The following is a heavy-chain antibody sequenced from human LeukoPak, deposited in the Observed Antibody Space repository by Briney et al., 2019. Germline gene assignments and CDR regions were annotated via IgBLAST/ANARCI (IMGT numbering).Heavy chain of an antibody. CDR3: AAGTAADY. Sequence: GGSLRLSCVVSGIPFSDFYMNWIRQAPGKGLEWISYISSSSSYTDYAESVKGRFTISRDNAKSALYLQMNDLRVEDTDVYSCAAGTAADYWGQGTLVIVSS. CDR1: GIPFSDFY. CDR2: ISSSSSYT. D-gene: IGHD6-13*01. J-gene: IGHJ4*02. V-gene: IGHV3-11*03.